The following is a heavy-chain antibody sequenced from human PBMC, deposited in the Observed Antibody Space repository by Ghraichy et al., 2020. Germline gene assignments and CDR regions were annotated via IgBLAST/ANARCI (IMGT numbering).Heavy chain of an antibody. J-gene: IGHJ4*02. CDR1: GFTFSSFA. V-gene: IGHV3-23*01. CDR2: LSATT. D-gene: IGHD4-17*01. Sequence: GGSLRLSCAASGFTFSSFAMSWVRQAPGKGLEWVSTLSATTYYADSVKGRFTISRDNSKNKLYLQMDSLRAEDTAAYYCAKDDDGDFFDSWVRGTLGTVSS. CDR3: AKDDDGDFFDS.